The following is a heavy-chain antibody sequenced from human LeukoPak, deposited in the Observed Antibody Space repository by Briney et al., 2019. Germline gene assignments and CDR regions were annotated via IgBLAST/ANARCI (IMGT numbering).Heavy chain of an antibody. D-gene: IGHD1-26*01. CDR2: ISYDGSNK. V-gene: IGHV3-30*03. Sequence: PGGSLRLSCAASGFTFSNYGMHWVRQAPGKGLEWVAVISYDGSNKYYADSVKGRFTISRDNSKNTLYLQMNSLRAEDTAVYYCATSKYSGSYWGQGTLVTVSS. CDR1: GFTFSNYG. CDR3: ATSKYSGSY. J-gene: IGHJ4*02.